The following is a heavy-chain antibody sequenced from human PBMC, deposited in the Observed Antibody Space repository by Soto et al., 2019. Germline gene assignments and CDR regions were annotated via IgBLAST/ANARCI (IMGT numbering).Heavy chain of an antibody. Sequence: GGSLRLSCAASGFTFSSYAMSWIRQAPGKGLEWVSAISGSGGSTYYADSVKGRFTISRDNSKNTLYLQMNSLRAEDTAVYYCAKDDSSGPTVCYDYWGQGTLVTVSS. CDR1: GFTFSSYA. J-gene: IGHJ4*02. CDR2: ISGSGGST. CDR3: AKDDSSGPTVCYDY. V-gene: IGHV3-23*01. D-gene: IGHD6-19*01.